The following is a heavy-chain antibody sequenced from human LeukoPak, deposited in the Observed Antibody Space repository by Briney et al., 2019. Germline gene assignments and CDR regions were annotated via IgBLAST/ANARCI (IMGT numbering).Heavy chain of an antibody. CDR2: ISAYNGNT. CDR1: GYTFTGYY. V-gene: IGHV1-18*04. D-gene: IGHD2-15*01. Sequence: ASVKVSCKASGYTFTGYYMHWVRQAPGQGLEWMGWISAYNGNTNYAQKLQGRVTMTTDTSTSTAYMGLRSLRSDDTAVYYCARGRFIDWFDPWGQGTLVTVSS. CDR3: ARGRFIDWFDP. J-gene: IGHJ5*02.